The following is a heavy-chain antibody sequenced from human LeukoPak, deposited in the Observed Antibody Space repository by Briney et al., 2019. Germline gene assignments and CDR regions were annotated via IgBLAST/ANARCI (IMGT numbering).Heavy chain of an antibody. CDR3: ARKVDYSKNEGDY. D-gene: IGHD4-11*01. CDR2: IYYSGST. J-gene: IGHJ4*02. CDR1: GYSISSGYY. V-gene: IGHV4-30-4*08. Sequence: PSETLSLTCAVSGYSISSGYYWGWIRQPPGKGLEWIGYIYYSGSTYYNPALKSRLTISVDTSKNQFSLKLNSVTAADTAVYYCARKVDYSKNEGDYWGQGTLVTVSS.